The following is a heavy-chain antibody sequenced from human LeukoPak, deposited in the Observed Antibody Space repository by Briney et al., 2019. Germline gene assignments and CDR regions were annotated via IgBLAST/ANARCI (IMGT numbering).Heavy chain of an antibody. J-gene: IGHJ5*02. CDR2: MNPNSGTT. V-gene: IGHV1-8*01. CDR3: ARVAGWFDP. CDR1: GYTFTSYD. Sequence: GASVKVSCKASGYTFTSYDINWARQATGQGLEWMGWMNPNSGTTGYAQKFQGRVTMTRNTSINTAYMELSSLRSEDTAVYYCARVAGWFDPWGQGTLVTVSS.